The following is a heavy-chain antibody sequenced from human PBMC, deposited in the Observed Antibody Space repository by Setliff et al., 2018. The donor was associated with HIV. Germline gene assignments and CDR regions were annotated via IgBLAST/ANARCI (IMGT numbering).Heavy chain of an antibody. CDR3: TTDLGGSYHGWNY. J-gene: IGHJ4*02. D-gene: IGHD1-26*01. CDR2: VRSKPNGGTT. V-gene: IGHV3-15*07. CDR1: GFTFSNAW. Sequence: GGSLRLSCAASGFTFSNAWMNWVRQAPGKGLEWVGFVRSKPNGGTTDYAAPVKGRFTISRDDSKNTLYLQMNSLKTEDTAVYYCTTDLGGSYHGWNYWGQGTLVTVSS.